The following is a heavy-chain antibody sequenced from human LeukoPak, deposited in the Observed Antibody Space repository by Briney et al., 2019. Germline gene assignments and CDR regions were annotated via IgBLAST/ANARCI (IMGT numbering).Heavy chain of an antibody. D-gene: IGHD6-19*01. J-gene: IGHJ4*02. Sequence: GESLKISCKGSGYSLTSYWIGWVRQMPGKGLEWMGIIYPGDSDTRYSPSFQGQVTISADKSISTAYLQWSSLKASDTAMYYCARRPPGYSSGWYYFDYWGQGTLVTVSS. V-gene: IGHV5-51*01. CDR1: GYSLTSYW. CDR2: IYPGDSDT. CDR3: ARRPPGYSSGWYYFDY.